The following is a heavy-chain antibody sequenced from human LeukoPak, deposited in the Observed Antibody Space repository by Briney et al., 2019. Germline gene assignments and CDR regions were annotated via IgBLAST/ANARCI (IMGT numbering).Heavy chain of an antibody. CDR3: AKYCSSTSCYIY. CDR2: IGGSGGGT. D-gene: IGHD2-2*02. V-gene: IGHV3-23*01. CDR1: GFTFSSYA. Sequence: GGSLRLSCAASGFTFSSYAMSWVRQAPGKGLEWVSAIGGSGGGTFYADSVKGRFTISRDDSKNTLYLQMNSLRAEDTAVYYCAKYCSSTSCYIYWGQGTLVTVSS. J-gene: IGHJ4*02.